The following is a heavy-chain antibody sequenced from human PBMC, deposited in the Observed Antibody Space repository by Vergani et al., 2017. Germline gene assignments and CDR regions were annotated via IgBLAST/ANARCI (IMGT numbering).Heavy chain of an antibody. V-gene: IGHV3-30-3*01. CDR1: GFTFSSYA. CDR2: ISYDGSNK. CDR3: ARGRDIVGVPAAMEVDY. Sequence: QVQLVESGGGVVQPGRSLRLSCAASGFTFSSYAMHWVRQAPGKGLEWVAVISYDGSNKYYADSVKGRFTISRDNSKNTLYLQMNSLRAEDTAVYYCARGRDIVGVPAAMEVDYGGQGTLVTVSS. J-gene: IGHJ4*02. D-gene: IGHD2-2*01.